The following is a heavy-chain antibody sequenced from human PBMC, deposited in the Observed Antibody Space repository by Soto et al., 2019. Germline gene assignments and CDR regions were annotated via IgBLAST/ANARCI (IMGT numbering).Heavy chain of an antibody. CDR3: VKSGRWLQLPRPFDY. V-gene: IGHV3-64D*06. CDR2: ISMNGCST. CDR1: GFTFSIYS. Sequence: PGRTRRRPGSAAGFTFSIYSMHWVRQAPGKGLEYVSAISMNGCSTYYADSVKGRFTISRDNSKNTLYIQITSLIDEETAATYCVKSGRWLQLPRPFDYWGQGTLVTVSS. J-gene: IGHJ4*02. D-gene: IGHD5-12*01.